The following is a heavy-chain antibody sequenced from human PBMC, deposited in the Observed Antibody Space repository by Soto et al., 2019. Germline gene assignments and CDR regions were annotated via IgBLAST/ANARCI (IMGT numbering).Heavy chain of an antibody. CDR3: ARDLGIVGANY. J-gene: IGHJ4*02. V-gene: IGHV3-48*03. Sequence: GGSLRLSCAASGFTFSSYEMNWVRQAPGKGLEWVSYISSSGSTIYYADSVKGRFTISRDNAKNSLYLQMNSLRAEDTAVYYCARDLGIVGANYWGQGTLVTVS. CDR1: GFTFSSYE. D-gene: IGHD1-26*01. CDR2: ISSSGSTI.